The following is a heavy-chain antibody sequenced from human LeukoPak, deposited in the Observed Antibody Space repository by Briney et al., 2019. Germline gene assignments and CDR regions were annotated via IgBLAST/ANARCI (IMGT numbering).Heavy chain of an antibody. CDR1: GFTFSSSA. V-gene: IGHV3-23*01. J-gene: IGHJ4*02. CDR2: ISNNGGYT. Sequence: GGSLRLSCAASGFTFSSSAMCWVRQAPGKGLEWVSAISNNGGYTYYADSVQGRFTISRDNSKSTLCLQMNSLRAEDTAVYYCAKQLGYCSDGSCYFPYWGQGTLVTVSS. CDR3: AKQLGYCSDGSCYFPY. D-gene: IGHD2-15*01.